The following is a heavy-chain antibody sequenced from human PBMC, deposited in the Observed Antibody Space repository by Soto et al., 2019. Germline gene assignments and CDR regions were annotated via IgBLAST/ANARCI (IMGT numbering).Heavy chain of an antibody. CDR1: GFTFSSYA. CDR3: ARDSLRDYYGMDV. V-gene: IGHV3-30-3*01. J-gene: IGHJ6*02. CDR2: ISYDGSNK. Sequence: GGSLRLSCAASGFTFSSYAMHWVRQAPGKGLEWVAVISYDGSNKYYADSVKGRFTISRDNSKNTLYLQMNSLRAEDTAVYYCARDSLRDYYGMDVWGQGTTVTVSS.